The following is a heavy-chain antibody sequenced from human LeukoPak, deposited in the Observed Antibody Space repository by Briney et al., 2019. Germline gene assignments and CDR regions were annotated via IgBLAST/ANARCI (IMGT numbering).Heavy chain of an antibody. CDR1: GYTFTSYY. CDR2: IIPIFGTA. CDR3: ARDPELIRSGLDNWEEEVGYYYYGMDV. D-gene: IGHD1-1*01. J-gene: IGHJ6*02. Sequence: SVKVSCKASGYTFTSYYMHWVRQAPGQGLEWMGGIIPIFGTANYAQKFQGRVTITADESTSTAYMELSSLRPEDTAVYYCARDPELIRSGLDNWEEEVGYYYYGMDVWGQGTTVTVSS. V-gene: IGHV1-69*13.